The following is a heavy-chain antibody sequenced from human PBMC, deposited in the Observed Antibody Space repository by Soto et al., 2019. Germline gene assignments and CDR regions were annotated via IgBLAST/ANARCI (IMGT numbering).Heavy chain of an antibody. CDR3: VSDRGYGHASAPYS. Sequence: QAQLVESGGGVVQPGRSLRLSCAASGFTFSSYGMHWVRQAPGTGLEWVAVMSYDGGLQHYADSVKGRFTISRDNSKNMVILQMNSLRAEDTAVYYCVSDRGYGHASAPYSWGQGTLVSVSS. CDR2: MSYDGGLQ. V-gene: IGHV3-30*03. CDR1: GFTFSSYG. D-gene: IGHD5-18*01. J-gene: IGHJ4*02.